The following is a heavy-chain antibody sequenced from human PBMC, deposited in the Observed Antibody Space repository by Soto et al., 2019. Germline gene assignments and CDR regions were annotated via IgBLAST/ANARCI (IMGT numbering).Heavy chain of an antibody. CDR2: IYYSGST. V-gene: IGHV4-59*08. Sequence: PSETLSLTCTVSGGSISSYYLSWIRQPPGKGLEWIGYIYYSGSTNYNPSLKSRVTISVDTSKNQFSLKLSSVTAADTAVYYCARRWGRTFDYWGQGTLVTVS. D-gene: IGHD7-27*01. J-gene: IGHJ4*02. CDR1: GGSISSYY. CDR3: ARRWGRTFDY.